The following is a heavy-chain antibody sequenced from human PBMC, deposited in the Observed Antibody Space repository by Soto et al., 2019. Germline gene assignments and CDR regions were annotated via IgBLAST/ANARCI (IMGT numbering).Heavy chain of an antibody. D-gene: IGHD3-3*01. Sequence: SETLSLTCNVSGGPISDFYWSWIRQSPGKRLEWIGYLYYTGSTNYNPALKSRVTISLDTSKNQFSLKVRSVTAADTAVYYCARGGGYDFRSSQAPPIDVWGQGTTVTVSS. J-gene: IGHJ6*02. CDR2: LYYTGST. V-gene: IGHV4-59*01. CDR3: ARGGGYDFRSSQAPPIDV. CDR1: GGPISDFY.